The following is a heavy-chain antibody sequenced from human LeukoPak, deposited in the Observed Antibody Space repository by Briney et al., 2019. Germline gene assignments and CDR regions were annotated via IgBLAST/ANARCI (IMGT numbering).Heavy chain of an antibody. D-gene: IGHD6-19*01. Sequence: ASVKVSCKASGYTFTDYYMHWVRQAPGQGLAWMGWIHPNSGATNYAQKFQGRVTMTRDTSINTAYMELSGLRSDDTAMYYCARRPAVTGTLAYWGQGTLVTVSS. V-gene: IGHV1-2*02. CDR1: GYTFTDYY. J-gene: IGHJ4*02. CDR2: IHPNSGAT. CDR3: ARRPAVTGTLAY.